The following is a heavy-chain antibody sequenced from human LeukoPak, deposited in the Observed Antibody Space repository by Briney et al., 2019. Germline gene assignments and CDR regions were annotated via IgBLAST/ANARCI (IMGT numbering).Heavy chain of an antibody. CDR1: GFTFSYYA. CDR2: LTNSGGST. V-gene: IGHV3-23*01. Sequence: GGSLRLSCAASGFTFSYYAMSWVRQAPGKGLEWVSDLTNSGGSTYYADSVKGRFTISRDNSKNTLFLQMNNLRAEDTAVYYCTKDRGGYYFYDMAVWGQGTTVTVSS. CDR3: TKDRGGYYFYDMAV. J-gene: IGHJ6*02. D-gene: IGHD3-10*01.